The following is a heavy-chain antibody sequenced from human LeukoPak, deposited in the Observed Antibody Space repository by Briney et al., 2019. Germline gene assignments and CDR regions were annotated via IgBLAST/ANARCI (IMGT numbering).Heavy chain of an antibody. CDR2: ISSSSSYI. D-gene: IGHD3-16*01. CDR1: GFTFSSYS. J-gene: IGHJ4*02. CDR3: AKVWGYGNWYFHY. Sequence: PGGSLRLSCAASGFTFSSYSMNWVRQAPGKGLEWVSSISSSSSYIYYADSVKGRFTFSRDNAKNSLHLQMNSLGAADTAVYYCAKVWGYGNWYFHYWGQGTLVTVSS. V-gene: IGHV3-21*01.